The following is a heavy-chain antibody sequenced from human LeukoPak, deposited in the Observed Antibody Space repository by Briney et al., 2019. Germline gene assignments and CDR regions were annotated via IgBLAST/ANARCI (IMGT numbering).Heavy chain of an antibody. Sequence: GESLKISCKGSGYIFTTYWIDWVRQMPGKGLEWMGIIYPGDSDTRYSPSFQGQVTISADKSISTAYLQWSSLKASDTAMYYCARQWSSGWSFFDYWGQGTLVTVSS. V-gene: IGHV5-51*01. CDR2: IYPGDSDT. CDR3: ARQWSSGWSFFDY. D-gene: IGHD6-19*01. J-gene: IGHJ4*02. CDR1: GYIFTTYW.